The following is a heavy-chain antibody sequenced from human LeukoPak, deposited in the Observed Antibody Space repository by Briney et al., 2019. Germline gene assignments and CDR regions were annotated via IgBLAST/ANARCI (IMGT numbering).Heavy chain of an antibody. Sequence: GGSLRLSCAASGYTFTSYAMHWVRQAPGQRLEWMGWINAGNGNTKYSQKFQGRVTITRDTSASTAYMELSSLRSEDTAVYYCARDAPLDYWGQGTLVTVSS. V-gene: IGHV1-3*01. J-gene: IGHJ4*02. CDR1: GYTFTSYA. CDR3: ARDAPLDY. CDR2: INAGNGNT.